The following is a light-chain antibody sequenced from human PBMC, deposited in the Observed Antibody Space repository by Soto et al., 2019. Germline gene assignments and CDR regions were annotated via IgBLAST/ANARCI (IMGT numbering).Light chain of an antibody. Sequence: QSALTQPASVSGSPGQSITISCTGTSSDVGGYNFVSWYQQHPGKAPKFMIYAVTNRPSGISHRFSGSKSGNTASLTISELQAEDEADYYCSSYTSSSLYVFGTGTKVTVL. CDR1: SSDVGGYNF. V-gene: IGLV2-14*01. CDR3: SSYTSSSLYV. J-gene: IGLJ1*01. CDR2: AVT.